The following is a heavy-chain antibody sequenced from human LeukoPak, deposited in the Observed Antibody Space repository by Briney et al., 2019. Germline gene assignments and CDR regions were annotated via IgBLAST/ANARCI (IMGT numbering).Heavy chain of an antibody. V-gene: IGHV3-74*01. CDR2: INNDGSIA. CDR1: GFTFSTYW. Sequence: GGSLRLSCAASGFTFSTYWMHWVRQVPGKGLVWVSRINNDGSIADYADSMKGRFTISRDNSKNTLYLQMNSLRAEDTAVYYCAPLSSGYWGQGTLVTVSS. CDR3: APLSSGY. D-gene: IGHD3-10*01. J-gene: IGHJ4*02.